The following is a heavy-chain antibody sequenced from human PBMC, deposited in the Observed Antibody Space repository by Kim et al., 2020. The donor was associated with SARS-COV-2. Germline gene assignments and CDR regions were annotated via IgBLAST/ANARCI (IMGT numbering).Heavy chain of an antibody. Sequence: GGSLRLSCAASGFTFSSYEMNWVRQAPGKGLEWVSYISSSGSTIYYADSVKGRFTISRDNAKNSLYLQMNSLRAEDTAVYYCARYSGAYTPYYYGMDVWGQGTTVTVSS. CDR1: GFTFSSYE. V-gene: IGHV3-48*03. J-gene: IGHJ6*02. D-gene: IGHD2-15*01. CDR2: ISSSGSTI. CDR3: ARYSGAYTPYYYGMDV.